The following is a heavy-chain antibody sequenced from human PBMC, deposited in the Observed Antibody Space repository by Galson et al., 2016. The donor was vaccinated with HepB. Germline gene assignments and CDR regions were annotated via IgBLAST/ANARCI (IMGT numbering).Heavy chain of an antibody. CDR2: IYYSGGA. CDR1: GPSLNSTPPY. Sequence: SETLSLTCTVFGPSLNSTPPYWTWVRQPPGKGLDWIGSIYYSGGAYYSPSLKSRILISVDTSQTHFSLKLTSVTAADTAVYYCASNWELPFDFWGQGLLVTVSS. D-gene: IGHD3-10*01. V-gene: IGHV4-39*07. J-gene: IGHJ4*02. CDR3: ASNWELPFDF.